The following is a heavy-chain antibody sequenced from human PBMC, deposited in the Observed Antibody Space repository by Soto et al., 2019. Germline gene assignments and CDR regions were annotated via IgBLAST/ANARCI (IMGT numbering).Heavy chain of an antibody. Sequence: EQLVESGGGVVPPGGSLRLSCEASGFSFRNYWMHWVRQAPGKGLVWVSRMNSDGSSVAYADSAKGRFTISRDNAKETLYLHMESLRAEDTAVYHCTRRRPCSVDSCDDAFDVWGQGTMVTVSS. CDR1: GFSFRNYW. J-gene: IGHJ3*01. CDR2: MNSDGSSV. V-gene: IGHV3-74*03. CDR3: TRRRPCSVDSCDDAFDV. D-gene: IGHD2-2*01.